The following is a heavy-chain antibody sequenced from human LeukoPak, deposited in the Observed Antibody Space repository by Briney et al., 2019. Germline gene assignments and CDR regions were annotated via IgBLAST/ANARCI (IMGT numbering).Heavy chain of an antibody. D-gene: IGHD3-22*01. CDR2: INPNSGGT. CDR1: GYTFTGYY. V-gene: IGHV1-2*02. J-gene: IGHJ4*02. CDR3: ARVEDSSCYYYVLGY. Sequence: ASVTVSCKASGYTFTGYYMHWVRQAPGQGLEWMGWINPNSGGTNYAQKFQGRVTMTRDTSISTAYMELSRLRSDDTAVYYCARVEDSSCYYYVLGYWGQGTLVTVSS.